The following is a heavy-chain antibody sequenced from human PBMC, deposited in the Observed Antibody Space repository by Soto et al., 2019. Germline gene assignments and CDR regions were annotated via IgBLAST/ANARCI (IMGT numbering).Heavy chain of an antibody. D-gene: IGHD5-12*01. CDR1: GYTFTSYY. CDR2: INPSGGST. Sequence: GASVKVSCKASGYTFTSYYMHWVRQAPGQGLEWMGIINPSGGSTSYAQKFQGRVTMTRDTSTSTVYMELSSLRSEDTAVYYCASEYSGYSDATGGFDPWGQGTLVTVS. V-gene: IGHV1-46*03. CDR3: ASEYSGYSDATGGFDP. J-gene: IGHJ5*02.